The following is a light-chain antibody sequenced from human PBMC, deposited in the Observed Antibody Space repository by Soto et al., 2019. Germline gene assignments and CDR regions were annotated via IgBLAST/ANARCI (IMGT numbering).Light chain of an antibody. CDR2: YDS. J-gene: IGLJ1*01. V-gene: IGLV3-21*04. CDR3: QVWDSSSDHPNYV. CDR1: NIGSKS. Sequence: SYELTQPPSVSVAPGKTARITCGGNNIGSKSVHWYQQKPGQAPVLVIYYDSDRPSGIPERFSGSNSGNTATLTISRVEAGDEADYYCQVWDSSSDHPNYVFGTGTKDTVL.